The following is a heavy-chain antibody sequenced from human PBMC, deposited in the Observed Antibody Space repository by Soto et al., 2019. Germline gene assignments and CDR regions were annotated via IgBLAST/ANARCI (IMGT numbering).Heavy chain of an antibody. J-gene: IGHJ6*02. CDR2: ITGDGRYT. CDR1: AFTFNRFL. Sequence: VQLVESGGGLVQPGGSLRLSCAASAFTFNRFLMHWVRLVPGKGLVWVSRITGDGRYTSYADSVKGRFTISRDNANNTLYLQMNSLRVEDTAVYYCARHMGDAMDVWGQGTTVTVSS. V-gene: IGHV3-74*01. CDR3: ARHMGDAMDV.